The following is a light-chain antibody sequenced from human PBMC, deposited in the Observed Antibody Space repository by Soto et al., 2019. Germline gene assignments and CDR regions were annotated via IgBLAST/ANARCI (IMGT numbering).Light chain of an antibody. Sequence: DIQMTQSPSTLSASVGDRVTIACRASQSISDWLAWYQQKPGQAPKFLIYKASNLESGVPSRFSGSGSGTEFTLTISSLQPDDFATYYCQQYDTYPTTFGQGTKEEIK. CDR1: QSISDW. CDR3: QQYDTYPTT. V-gene: IGKV1-5*03. J-gene: IGKJ1*01. CDR2: KAS.